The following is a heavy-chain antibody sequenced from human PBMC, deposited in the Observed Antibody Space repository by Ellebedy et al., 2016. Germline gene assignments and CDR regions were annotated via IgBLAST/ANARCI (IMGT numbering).Heavy chain of an antibody. J-gene: IGHJ4*02. CDR1: GFTFTSHS. CDR3: LRADFAGNTESPRYYLKSHY. V-gene: IGHV3-21*01. Sequence: GGSLRLXCATSGFTFTSHSLSWVRQAPGKGLEWVASISSHDSFKYYADSLKGRFTISKDHITNSLYLQMNDLRVEDTAVYYCLRADFAGNTESPRYYLKSHYWGQGTLVTVSS. D-gene: IGHD4-23*01. CDR2: ISSHDSFK.